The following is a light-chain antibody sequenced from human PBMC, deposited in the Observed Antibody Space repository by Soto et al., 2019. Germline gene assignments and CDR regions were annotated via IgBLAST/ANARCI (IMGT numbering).Light chain of an antibody. CDR2: DAS. CDR3: QQYGSSPYT. CDR1: QSVSSSY. Sequence: EIVLTQSPGTLSLSPGERATLSCRASQSVSSSYLAWHQQKPGQAPRLLIYDASSRATGIPERFSGSGAGTDFTLTISRLEPEDVAEYYCQQYGSSPYTFGQGTKLEIK. V-gene: IGKV3-20*01. J-gene: IGKJ2*01.